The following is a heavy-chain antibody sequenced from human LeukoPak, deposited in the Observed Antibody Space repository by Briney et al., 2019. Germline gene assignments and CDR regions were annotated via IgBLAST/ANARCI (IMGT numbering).Heavy chain of an antibody. J-gene: IGHJ1*01. Sequence: GGSLRLSCAASGFTFSNAWMSWVRQAPGKGLEWVGRIKSKTDGGTTDYAAPVKGRFTISRDDSKNTLYLQMNSLRAEDTAVYYCAKGDLEASYEGLGDFQHWGQGTLVTASS. V-gene: IGHV3-15*05. D-gene: IGHD5-18*01. CDR2: IKSKTDGGTT. CDR3: AKGDLEASYEGLGDFQH. CDR1: GFTFSNAW.